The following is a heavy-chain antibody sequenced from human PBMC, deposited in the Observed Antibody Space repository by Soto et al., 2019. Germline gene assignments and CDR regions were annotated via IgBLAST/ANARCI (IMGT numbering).Heavy chain of an antibody. CDR1: GFSLTTSGVG. CDR3: VHSRMDV. J-gene: IGHJ6*02. Sequence: SGPTLVNPTQTLTLTCAFSGFSLTTSGVGVGWIRQPPGKALEWLALIYWDDDERYSPSLKTRLTITKDTSTNQVVPTMTKMDPVDTATYYCVHSRMDVWGQGTTVTVSS. V-gene: IGHV2-5*02. CDR2: IYWDDDE.